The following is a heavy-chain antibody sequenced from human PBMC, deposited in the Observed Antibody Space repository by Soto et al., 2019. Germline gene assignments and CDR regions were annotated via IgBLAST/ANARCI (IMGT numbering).Heavy chain of an antibody. J-gene: IGHJ6*02. CDR3: ARVQGIAVHYGMDV. Sequence: SETLSLTCTVSGGSISSGGYYWSWIRQHPGKGLEWIGYIYYSGSTYYNPSLRSRVTISVDTSKNQFSLKLSSVTAADTAVYYCARVQGIAVHYGMDVWGQGTMVTVSS. D-gene: IGHD6-19*01. CDR2: IYYSGST. V-gene: IGHV4-31*03. CDR1: GGSISSGGYY.